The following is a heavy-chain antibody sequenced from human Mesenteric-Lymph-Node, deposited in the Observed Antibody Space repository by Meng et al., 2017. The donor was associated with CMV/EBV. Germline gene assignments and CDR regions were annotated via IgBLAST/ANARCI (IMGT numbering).Heavy chain of an antibody. CDR3: ARALNYYDSSGCFDY. J-gene: IGHJ4*02. D-gene: IGHD3-22*01. CDR2: INHSGST. CDR1: GGSFSGYY. V-gene: IGHV4-34*01. Sequence: SETLSLTCAVYGGSFSGYYWSWIRQPPGKGLEWIGEINHSGSTNYNPSLKSRVTISVDTSKNQFSLKLSSVTAADTAVYYCARALNYYDSSGCFDYWGQGTLVTVSS.